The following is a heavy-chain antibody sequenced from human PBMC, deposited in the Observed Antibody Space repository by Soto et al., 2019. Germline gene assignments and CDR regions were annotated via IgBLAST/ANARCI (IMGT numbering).Heavy chain of an antibody. D-gene: IGHD5-18*01. J-gene: IGHJ6*02. V-gene: IGHV3-30*18. CDR3: EKDVSDGGYSYGYDYYYYGMDV. CDR1: GFTFSAYG. Sequence: GGPLRLSCAASGFTFSAYGMHWVRQAPGKGLEWVAVISYDGINKYYADSVKGRFTISRDNSKNTLYLQMNSLRAEDTAVYYCEKDVSDGGYSYGYDYYYYGMDVWGQGTTVTVSS. CDR2: ISYDGINK.